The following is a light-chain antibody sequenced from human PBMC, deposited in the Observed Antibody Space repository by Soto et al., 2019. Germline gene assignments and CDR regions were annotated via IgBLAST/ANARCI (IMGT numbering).Light chain of an antibody. CDR1: QSVSSSY. CDR2: GAS. V-gene: IGKV3-20*01. CDR3: QHYGSYPKYT. J-gene: IGKJ2*01. Sequence: EIVLTQSPCTLSLSPGERATLSCRASQSVSSSYLAWYQQKHGQAPRLLIYGASSRATGIPDRFSGSGSGTDYTLKISRLEAADFAVYYCQHYGSYPKYTIGQGTKLEIK.